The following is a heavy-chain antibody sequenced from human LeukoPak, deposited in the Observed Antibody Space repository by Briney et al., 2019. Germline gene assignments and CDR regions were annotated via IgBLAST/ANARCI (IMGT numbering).Heavy chain of an antibody. CDR1: GFTFSSYA. CDR2: ISSNGGST. D-gene: IGHD2-2*01. J-gene: IGHJ6*03. V-gene: IGHV3-64*01. Sequence: GGSLRLSCAASGFTFSSYAMHWVRQAPGKGLEYVSAISSNGGSTYYANSVKGRFTISRDNSKNTLYLQMGSLGAEDMAVYYCARELGYCSSTSCYDYMDVWGKGTTVTVSS. CDR3: ARELGYCSSTSCYDYMDV.